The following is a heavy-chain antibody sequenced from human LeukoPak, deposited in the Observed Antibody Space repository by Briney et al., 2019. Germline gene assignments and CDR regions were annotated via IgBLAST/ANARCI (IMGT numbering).Heavy chain of an antibody. Sequence: SQTLSLTCTVSGGSISSGSHYWSWIRQPAGKGLEWIGLIYTSGTTKTNPSLESRVTISLDTSKNQFWLKLDSVTPEDTAVYYCAREFESSGPGTLVTVSS. CDR2: IYTSGTT. V-gene: IGHV4-61*02. J-gene: IGHJ5*01. CDR1: GGSISSGSHY. CDR3: AREFES.